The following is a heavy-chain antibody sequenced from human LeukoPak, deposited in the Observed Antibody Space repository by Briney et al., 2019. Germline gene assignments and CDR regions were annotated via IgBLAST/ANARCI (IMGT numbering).Heavy chain of an antibody. CDR1: GGTFSSYA. D-gene: IGHD3-3*01. J-gene: IGHJ6*02. CDR2: IIPIFGTA. V-gene: IGHV1-69*01. CDR3: ARVVGSGYYLDTSYYYYYGMDV. Sequence: GASVKVSCKASGGTFSSYAISWVRQAPGQGLEWMGGIIPIFGTANYAQKFQGRVTITADESTSTAYMELSSLRSEDTAVYYCARVVGSGYYLDTSYYYYYGMDVWGQGTMVTVSS.